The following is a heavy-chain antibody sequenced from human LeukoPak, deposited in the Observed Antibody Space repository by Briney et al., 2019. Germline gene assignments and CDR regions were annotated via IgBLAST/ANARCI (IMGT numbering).Heavy chain of an antibody. CDR1: SDSISSYY. V-gene: IGHV4-59*01. Sequence: PSETLSLTCTVYSDSISSYYWSWIRQPPGKGLEWSGYIYSSGSTNYNPSLKSRVTISVDTSKNQFSLKLSSVTAADTAVYYCASPWHDSSIVGFDPWGQGTLVTVSS. D-gene: IGHD4-11*01. CDR3: ASPWHDSSIVGFDP. CDR2: IYSSGST. J-gene: IGHJ5*02.